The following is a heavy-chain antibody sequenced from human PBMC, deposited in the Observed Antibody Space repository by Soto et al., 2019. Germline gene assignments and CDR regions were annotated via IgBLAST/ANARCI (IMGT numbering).Heavy chain of an antibody. CDR2: ISYDGSNK. V-gene: IGHV3-30*04. J-gene: IGHJ4*02. CDR1: GFTFSSYA. Sequence: GGSLRLSCAASGFTFSSYAMHWVRQAPGKGLEWVAVISYDGSNKYYADSMKGRFTISRDNSKNTLYLQMNSLRAEDTAVYYCARANSNNYYDSSGYGAYWGQGTLVTVSS. D-gene: IGHD3-22*01. CDR3: ARANSNNYYDSSGYGAY.